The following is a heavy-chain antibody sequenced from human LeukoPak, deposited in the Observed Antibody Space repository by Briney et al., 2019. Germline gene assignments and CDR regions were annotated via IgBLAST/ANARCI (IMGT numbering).Heavy chain of an antibody. CDR3: ARITGGNYWYFDL. V-gene: IGHV4-4*07. J-gene: IGHJ2*01. Sequence: SETLSLTCTVSGGSISSYYWNWIRQPAGKGLNWIGRIYTSGNTNHNPSLKSRVTLSLDTSKNRFSLQLSSVTAADTAVYYCARITGGNYWYFDLWGRGTLVTVSS. D-gene: IGHD7-27*01. CDR2: IYTSGNT. CDR1: GGSISSYY.